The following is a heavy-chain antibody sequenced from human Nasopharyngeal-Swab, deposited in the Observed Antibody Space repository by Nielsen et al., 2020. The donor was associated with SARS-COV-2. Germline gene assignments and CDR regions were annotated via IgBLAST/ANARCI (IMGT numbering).Heavy chain of an antibody. Sequence: ASVKVSCKASGYTFTDYYMHWLRQAPGQGLEWMVWINVKSGGTDYAQKFQGRVTVTRDTSITTAYMELSSLTSDDTALYYCARDLAQGSGYYLDNWGQGTLVTVSS. CDR2: INVKSGGT. V-gene: IGHV1-2*02. J-gene: IGHJ4*02. CDR1: GYTFTDYY. D-gene: IGHD3-22*01. CDR3: ARDLAQGSGYYLDN.